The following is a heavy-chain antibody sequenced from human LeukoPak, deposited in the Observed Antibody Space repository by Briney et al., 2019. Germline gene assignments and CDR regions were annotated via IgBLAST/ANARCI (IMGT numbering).Heavy chain of an antibody. CDR3: AKGSTVTTALGY. CDR1: GFTFSSYG. V-gene: IGHV3-30*18. CDR2: ISYDGSNK. D-gene: IGHD4-17*01. Sequence: PGGSLRLSCAASGFTFSSYGMHWVRQAPGKGLEWVAVISYDGSNKYYPDSVKGRFTISRDNSKNTLYLQMNSLRAEDTAVYYCAKGSTVTTALGYWGQGTLVTVSS. J-gene: IGHJ4*02.